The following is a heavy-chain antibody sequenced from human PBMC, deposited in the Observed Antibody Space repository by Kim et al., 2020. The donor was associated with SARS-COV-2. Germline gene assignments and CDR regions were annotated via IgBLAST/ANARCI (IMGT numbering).Heavy chain of an antibody. J-gene: IGHJ4*02. Sequence: DSVKGRFTTSRDNSKNTLYLQTNSLRAEDTAVYYCAKDQTEWELLPYFDYWGQGTLVTVSS. D-gene: IGHD1-26*01. CDR3: AKDQTEWELLPYFDY. V-gene: IGHV3-23*01.